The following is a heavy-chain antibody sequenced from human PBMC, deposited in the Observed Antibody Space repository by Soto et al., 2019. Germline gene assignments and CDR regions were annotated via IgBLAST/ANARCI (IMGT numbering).Heavy chain of an antibody. Sequence: SETLSLTCTVSGGSVSSGDYFWSWIRQPPGKGLEWIGCIYYSGSTNYNASLKSRVSISLDTSKNQFSLKLSSVTAADTAVYYCARIPVDTVMINWFDPWGQGTLVTVSS. D-gene: IGHD5-18*01. V-gene: IGHV4-61*08. CDR3: ARIPVDTVMINWFDP. J-gene: IGHJ5*02. CDR1: GGSVSSGDYF. CDR2: IYYSGST.